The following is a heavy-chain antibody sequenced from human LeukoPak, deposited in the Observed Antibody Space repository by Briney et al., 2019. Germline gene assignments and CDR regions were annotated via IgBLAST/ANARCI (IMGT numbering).Heavy chain of an antibody. D-gene: IGHD2-2*03. Sequence: ASVKVSCKASGYTFTGYYMHWVRQAPGQGLEWMGWISAYNGNTNYAQKLQGRVTMTTDTSTSTAYMELRSLRSDDTAVYYCARDGYCSSTSCYHDAFDIWGQGTMVTVSS. V-gene: IGHV1-18*04. CDR3: ARDGYCSSTSCYHDAFDI. J-gene: IGHJ3*02. CDR1: GYTFTGYY. CDR2: ISAYNGNT.